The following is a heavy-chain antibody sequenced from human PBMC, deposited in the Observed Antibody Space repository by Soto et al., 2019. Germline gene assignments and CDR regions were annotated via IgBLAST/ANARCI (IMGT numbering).Heavy chain of an antibody. D-gene: IGHD2-8*02. CDR3: AKATATGGGAFEI. J-gene: IGHJ3*02. Sequence: GGSLRLSCAVSGFICSSYDMSWVRQAPGKGLEWVSTILVGGSTHYEDSVKGRFTISRDTSKNTVYLQMNSLTAGDTTMYYCAKATATGGGAFEICGQGTMVTVSS. CDR1: GFICSSYD. CDR2: ILVGGST. V-gene: IGHV3-23*01.